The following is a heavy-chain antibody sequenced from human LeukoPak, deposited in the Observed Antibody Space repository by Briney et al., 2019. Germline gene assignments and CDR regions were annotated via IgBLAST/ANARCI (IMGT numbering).Heavy chain of an antibody. V-gene: IGHV1-46*01. J-gene: IGHJ4*02. CDR2: INPSGGST. CDR1: GYTFTGYY. CDR3: ARGSRGHTFDY. Sequence: ASVKVSCKASGYTFTGYYMHWVRQAPGQGLEWMGRINPSGGSTSYAQKFQGRVTMTRDTSTSTVYMELSSLRSEDTAVYYCARGSRGHTFDYWGQGTLVTVSS.